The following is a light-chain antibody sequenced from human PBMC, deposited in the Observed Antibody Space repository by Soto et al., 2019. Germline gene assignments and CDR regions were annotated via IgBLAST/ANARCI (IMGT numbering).Light chain of an antibody. CDR2: VNT. V-gene: IGLV1-40*01. Sequence: QSVLTQPPSVSGASGQRVTISCTGSSSNIGAGHDVHWYQQLPGTAPKLLIHVNTHRPSGVPDRFSGSRSGSSGSLAITGLQAEDEADYYCQSYDNNLSAWVFGGGTQLTAL. J-gene: IGLJ3*02. CDR3: QSYDNNLSAWV. CDR1: SSNIGAGHD.